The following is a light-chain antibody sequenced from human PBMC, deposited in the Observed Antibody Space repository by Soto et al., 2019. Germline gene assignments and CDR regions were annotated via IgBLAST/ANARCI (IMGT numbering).Light chain of an antibody. CDR2: DVS. V-gene: IGLV2-14*01. J-gene: IGLJ1*01. Sequence: QSALTQPASVSGSPGQSITISCTGTSTDVGRYNYVSWYQQHPGKAPKLMVYDVSNRPSWVSNRFSGSKSGITASLTISGLQAGDEAYYYCTSYTSDSTDVFGTGTKLTVL. CDR3: TSYTSDSTDV. CDR1: STDVGRYNY.